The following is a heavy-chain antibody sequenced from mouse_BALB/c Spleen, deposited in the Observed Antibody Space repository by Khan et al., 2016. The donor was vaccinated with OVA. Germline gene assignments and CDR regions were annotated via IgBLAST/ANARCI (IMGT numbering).Heavy chain of an antibody. D-gene: IGHD1-1*01. Sequence: VQLQQSGAELVKAGASVKMSCKASGYTFTSYWMHWVKQRLGQGLEWFAETNPTNGRTYYNEKFKSKATLTVDKSSSTAYMLLSGPTFEDSAVYYCARINKIVATYFDYWCQGTTLTVSS. CDR3: ARINKIVATYFDY. V-gene: IGHV1S81*02. J-gene: IGHJ2*01. CDR2: TNPTNGRT. CDR1: GYTFTSYW.